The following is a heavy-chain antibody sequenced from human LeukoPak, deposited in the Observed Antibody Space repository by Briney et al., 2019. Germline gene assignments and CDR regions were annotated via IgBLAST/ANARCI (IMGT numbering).Heavy chain of an antibody. CDR1: GYTFTGYY. D-gene: IGHD6-13*01. CDR3: ARDRVKAAAITFDY. V-gene: IGHV1-2*02. Sequence: GASVKVSCKASGYTFTGYYMHWVRQAPGQGLEWMGWINPNSGGTNYAQKFQGRVTMTRDTSISTAYMELSRLRSDDTAVYYCARDRVKAAAITFDYWGQGTLVTVSS. CDR2: INPNSGGT. J-gene: IGHJ4*02.